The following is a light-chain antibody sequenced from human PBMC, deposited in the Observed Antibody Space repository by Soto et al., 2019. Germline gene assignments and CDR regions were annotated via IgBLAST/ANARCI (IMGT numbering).Light chain of an antibody. CDR2: DVS. J-gene: IGLJ2*01. Sequence: QSVLTQPASVSGSPGQSITISCTGTNTDIGAYNSVSWYQQHPGKAPQLIIYDVSYRPSGISSRFSGSKSGNTASLTISGLQPDDEADYYCSSYATTATRVFGGGTQLTVL. V-gene: IGLV2-14*01. CDR1: NTDIGAYNS. CDR3: SSYATTATRV.